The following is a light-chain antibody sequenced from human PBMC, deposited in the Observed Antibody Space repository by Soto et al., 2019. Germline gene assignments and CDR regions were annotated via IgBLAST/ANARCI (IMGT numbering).Light chain of an antibody. CDR2: DAS. Sequence: DIQMTQSPSTLSASVGDRVTITCRASQSISSWLAWYQQKPGKAPKLLIYDASSLESGVPSRFSGSGSRTEFTLTISSLQPDDFATYYYQQYNSYFTFGGGTKVEIK. V-gene: IGKV1-5*01. J-gene: IGKJ4*01. CDR1: QSISSW. CDR3: QQYNSYFT.